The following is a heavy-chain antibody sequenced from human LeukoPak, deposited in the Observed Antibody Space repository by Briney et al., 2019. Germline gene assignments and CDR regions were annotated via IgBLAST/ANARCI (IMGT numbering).Heavy chain of an antibody. CDR1: GGSFSGYY. D-gene: IGHD1-14*01. CDR3: AGNRGLGRDY. J-gene: IGHJ4*02. Sequence: SETLSLTCAVYGGSFSGYYWSWIRQPPGKGLEWIGEINHSGSTNYNPSLKSRVTISVDTSKHQFSLKLSSVTAADTAVYYCAGNRGLGRDYWGQGTLVTVSS. V-gene: IGHV4-34*01. CDR2: INHSGST.